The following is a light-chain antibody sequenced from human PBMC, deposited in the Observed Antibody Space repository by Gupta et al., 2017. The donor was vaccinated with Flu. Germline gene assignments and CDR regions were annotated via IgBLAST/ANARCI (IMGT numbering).Light chain of an antibody. Sequence: VTISCSGTSSHSERKTVSWYQQFPGAAPKGIIYKDNERPSGAAARFSGTKACASDSRFLEVLQSEDEAMDVWDQWADLLAGPVFGGGTRLTVL. CDR2: KDN. CDR3: DQWADLLAGPV. J-gene: IGLJ2*01. CDR1: SSHSERKT. V-gene: IGLV1-44*01.